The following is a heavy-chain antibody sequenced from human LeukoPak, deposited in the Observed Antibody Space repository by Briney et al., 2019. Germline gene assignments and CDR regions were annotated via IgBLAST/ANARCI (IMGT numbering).Heavy chain of an antibody. CDR3: ARAPYSSGWYLVY. V-gene: IGHV3-21*01. J-gene: IGHJ4*02. Sequence: GGSLRLSCAASGFTFSSYAMSWVRQAPGKGLEWVSSISSSSSYIYYADSVKGRFTISRDNAKNSLYLQMNSLRAEDTAVYYCARAPYSSGWYLVYWGQGTLVTVSS. CDR1: GFTFSSYA. CDR2: ISSSSSYI. D-gene: IGHD6-19*01.